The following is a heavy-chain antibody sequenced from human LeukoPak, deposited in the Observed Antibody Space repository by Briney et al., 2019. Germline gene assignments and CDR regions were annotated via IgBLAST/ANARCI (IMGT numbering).Heavy chain of an antibody. CDR3: ARDQIEGPTKLDY. Sequence: GGSLRLSCAASGFTFSSYWMSWVRQAPGKGLEWVANIKQDESEKYYVDSVKGRFTISRDNAKNSLYLQMNSLRAEDTALYYCARDQIEGPTKLDYWGQGILVTVSS. CDR1: GFTFSSYW. D-gene: IGHD1-1*01. J-gene: IGHJ4*02. V-gene: IGHV3-7*01. CDR2: IKQDESEK.